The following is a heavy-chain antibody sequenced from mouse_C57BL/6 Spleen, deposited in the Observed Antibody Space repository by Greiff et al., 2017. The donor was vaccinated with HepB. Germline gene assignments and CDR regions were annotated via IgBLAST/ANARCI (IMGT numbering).Heavy chain of an antibody. CDR1: GYSFTSYY. V-gene: IGHV1-66*01. J-gene: IGHJ2*01. D-gene: IGHD1-1*01. Sequence: VKLVESGPELVKPGASVKISCKASGYSFTSYYIHWVKQRPGQGLEWIGWIYPGSGNTKYNEKFKGKATLTADTSSSTAYMQLSSLTSEDSAVYYCARKISALLDYFDYWGQGTTLTVSS. CDR2: IYPGSGNT. CDR3: ARKISALLDYFDY.